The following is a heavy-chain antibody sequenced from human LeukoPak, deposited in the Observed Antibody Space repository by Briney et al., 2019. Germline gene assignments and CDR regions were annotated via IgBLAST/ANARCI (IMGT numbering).Heavy chain of an antibody. Sequence: SETLSLTCTVSGGSISSYYWTWIRQPPGKGLEWIGYIYYSGITNYNPSLKSRVTISVDTSKNQFSLKLTSVTAADTAMYYCARSDSSSLPSDYGGQGTLVTVSS. J-gene: IGHJ4*02. CDR2: IYYSGIT. CDR3: ARSDSSSLPSDY. V-gene: IGHV4-59*01. CDR1: GGSISSYY. D-gene: IGHD6-6*01.